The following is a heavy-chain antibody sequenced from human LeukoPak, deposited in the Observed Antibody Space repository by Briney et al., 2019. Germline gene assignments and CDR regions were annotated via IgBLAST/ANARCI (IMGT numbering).Heavy chain of an antibody. CDR2: IYYSGST. CDR1: GGSTSSYY. V-gene: IGHV4-59*01. Sequence: SETLSLTRTVSGGSTSSYYWSWIRQPPGKGLEWIGYIYYSGSTDYSPSLKSRVTISVDTSKNQFSLKLNSVTAADPAVYYCARGQVDTHFDYWGPGTLVTVSS. J-gene: IGHJ4*02. D-gene: IGHD2-2*02. CDR3: ARGQVDTHFDY.